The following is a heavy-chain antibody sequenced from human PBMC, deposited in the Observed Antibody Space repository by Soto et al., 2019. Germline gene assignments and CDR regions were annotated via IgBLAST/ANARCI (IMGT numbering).Heavy chain of an antibody. CDR3: VRFFFNSFGNHRDLRSFPSRRSPDL. J-gene: IGHJ2*01. Sequence: RGALRVSWGGSGGMLSPCGKHGCRLPPGKGLEWVAYISTSGSTMYYADSVKGRFTVSRDNTRNALYLQMDSLRDEATAVYYCVRFFFNSFGNHRDLRSFPSRRSPDL. D-gene: IGHD1-20*01. CDR1: GGMLSPCG. CDR2: ISTSGSTM. V-gene: IGHV3-48*02.